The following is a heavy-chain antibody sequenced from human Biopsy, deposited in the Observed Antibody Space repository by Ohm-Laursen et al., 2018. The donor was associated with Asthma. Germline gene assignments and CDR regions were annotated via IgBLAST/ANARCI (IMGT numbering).Heavy chain of an antibody. D-gene: IGHD5-24*01. J-gene: IGHJ6*02. CDR1: GFSFSEFV. V-gene: IGHV3-30*03. CDR3: ARISRLGYNSLDYGMDV. CDR2: ISYDGSTK. Sequence: SLRLSCAASGFSFSEFVMHWVRQAPGKGLEWVAVISYDGSTKYYAGSVKGRFTISRDHSKLYLQMNNLRAEDTAVYHCARISRLGYNSLDYGMDVWGQGTTVTVSS.